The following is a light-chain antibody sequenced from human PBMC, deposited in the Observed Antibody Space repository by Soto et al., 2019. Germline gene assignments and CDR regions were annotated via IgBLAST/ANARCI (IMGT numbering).Light chain of an antibody. V-gene: IGKV1-27*01. J-gene: IGKJ5*01. Sequence: DIQMTKSPSSLSASVGDRVTITCRASQGISNYLAWYQQKPGKVPKLLIYAASTLQSGVPSRFSGSESGTDFTLTISSLQPEDVATYYCQKYNSASGTFGQGTRLEIK. CDR3: QKYNSASGT. CDR1: QGISNY. CDR2: AAS.